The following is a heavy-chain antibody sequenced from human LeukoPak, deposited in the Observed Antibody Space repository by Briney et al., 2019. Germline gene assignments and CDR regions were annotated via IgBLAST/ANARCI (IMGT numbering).Heavy chain of an antibody. CDR3: AGLYCSGGSCYRYFDY. CDR1: GGSISSGGYS. CDR2: IYHSGST. D-gene: IGHD2-15*01. V-gene: IGHV4-30-2*01. J-gene: IGHJ4*02. Sequence: SQTLSLTCAVSGGSISSGGYSWSWIRQPPGKGLEWIGYIYHSGSTYYNPSLKSRVTISVDRSKNQFSLKLSSVTAADTAVYYCAGLYCSGGSCYRYFDYWGQGTLVTVSS.